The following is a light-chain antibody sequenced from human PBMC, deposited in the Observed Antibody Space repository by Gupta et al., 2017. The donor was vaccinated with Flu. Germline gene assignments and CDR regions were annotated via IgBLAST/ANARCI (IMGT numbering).Light chain of an antibody. Sequence: QLVLPLSHSASASLGAPVRLPCHLSSGHNTYAIAWHQHQPEKGPRYVMSLRSDGSHTKGDVVPDRFSASSSGAERSLIISNLQAEDEADYYCQTWFSGVWVFGGGTKLTVL. CDR2: LRSDGSH. J-gene: IGLJ3*02. CDR3: QTWFSGVWV. CDR1: SGHNTYA. V-gene: IGLV4-69*01.